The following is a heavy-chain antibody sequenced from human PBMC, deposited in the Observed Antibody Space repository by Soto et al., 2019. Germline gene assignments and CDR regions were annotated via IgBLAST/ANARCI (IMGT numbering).Heavy chain of an antibody. CDR1: GYNFNIYG. Sequence: QVKLVQTGAEVKKPGASVKVSCKASGYNFNIYGINWVRKAPGKGLELMGWISAYDGKTTYAEKFQGRVTMTTDASTSTAYMELRSLLSDDTAVYYCARDPHGYWTSYWFDPWGQGTLVTVSA. V-gene: IGHV1-18*01. CDR2: ISAYDGKT. J-gene: IGHJ5*02. D-gene: IGHD3-10*01. CDR3: ARDPHGYWTSYWFDP.